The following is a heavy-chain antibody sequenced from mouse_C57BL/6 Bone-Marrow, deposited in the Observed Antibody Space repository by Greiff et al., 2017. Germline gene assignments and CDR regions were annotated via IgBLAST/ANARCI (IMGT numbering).Heavy chain of an antibody. Sequence: EVQLQQSGAELVRPGASVKLSCTASGFNIKDDYMHWVKQRPEQGLEWIGWIDPANGDTKYASKFKGKATITADTSSNTAYLQRSSLTSEDTAVYYCTWITTVVATGAYWGQGTLVTVSA. CDR2: IDPANGDT. V-gene: IGHV14-4*01. CDR3: TWITTVVATGAY. CDR1: GFNIKDDY. D-gene: IGHD1-1*01. J-gene: IGHJ3*01.